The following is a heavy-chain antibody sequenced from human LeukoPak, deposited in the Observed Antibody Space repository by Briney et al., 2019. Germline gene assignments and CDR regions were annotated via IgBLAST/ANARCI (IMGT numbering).Heavy chain of an antibody. J-gene: IGHJ5*02. CDR3: ARDRDNWFDP. Sequence: SETLSLTCTVSGGSISSYYWSWIRQPPGKGLEWIGYIYYSGSTNYNPSLKSRVTISVDTSKNQFSLKLSSVTAADTAVYYCARDRDNWFDPWGQGTLVTVSS. CDR2: IYYSGST. V-gene: IGHV4-59*01. D-gene: IGHD3-10*01. CDR1: GGSISSYY.